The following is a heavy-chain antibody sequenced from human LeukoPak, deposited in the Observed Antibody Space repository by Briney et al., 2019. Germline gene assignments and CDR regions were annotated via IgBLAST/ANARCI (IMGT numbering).Heavy chain of an antibody. CDR2: IKPNSGGT. V-gene: IGHV1-2*02. CDR1: GYTFTGYY. Sequence: GASVKGSCKASGYTFTGYYMHCVRQAPGQGLEGMGWIKPNSGGTNYAQKFQGRVTMTRDTSISTAYMELSRLRSDDTAVYYCARDHDFWSGYYQFDPWGQGTLVTVSS. J-gene: IGHJ5*02. CDR3: ARDHDFWSGYYQFDP. D-gene: IGHD3-3*01.